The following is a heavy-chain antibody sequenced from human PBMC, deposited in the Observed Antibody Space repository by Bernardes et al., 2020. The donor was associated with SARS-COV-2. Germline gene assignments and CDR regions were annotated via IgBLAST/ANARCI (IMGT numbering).Heavy chain of an antibody. Sequence: SETLSLTCTVSGDSVNNGRYYWTWIRQSPGTGLEFIGYILSNGNTNYNPSRKSRVTMSVDSSSNQFSLRLNSVTAADTALYYCARGWPDFVAVDFWGQGTKVTVSS. CDR2: ILSNGNT. V-gene: IGHV4-61*01. CDR3: ARGWPDFVAVDF. J-gene: IGHJ3*01. CDR1: GDSVNNGRYY. D-gene: IGHD2-21*02.